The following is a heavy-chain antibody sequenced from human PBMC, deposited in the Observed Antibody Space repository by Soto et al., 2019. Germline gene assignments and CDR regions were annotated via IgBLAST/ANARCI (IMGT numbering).Heavy chain of an antibody. Sequence: PGGSLRLSCAASGFTFSTYGMNWVRQAPGKGLEWLSSISDSGHYIYYADSVKGRFTISRDNAKNSLFLQMNSLRGEDTAVYYCARGGLPLPYSAPHCFAPWGHGPLAPAPS. J-gene: IGHJ5*02. V-gene: IGHV3-21*01. D-gene: IGHD3-22*01. CDR1: GFTFSTYG. CDR3: ARGGLPLPYSAPHCFAP. CDR2: ISDSGHYI.